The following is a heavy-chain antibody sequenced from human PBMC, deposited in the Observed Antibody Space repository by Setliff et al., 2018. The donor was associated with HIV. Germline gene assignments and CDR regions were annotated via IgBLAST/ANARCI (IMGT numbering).Heavy chain of an antibody. CDR1: GGSISSGTYY. J-gene: IGHJ6*03. CDR3: ARRVEGRGLYPRDFYMDV. CDR2: MSHSGST. D-gene: IGHD3-16*02. V-gene: IGHV4-39*07. Sequence: SETLSLTCSVSGGSISSGTYYWGWIRQPPGKGLEWIGSMSHSGSTNHNPSLKSRVTISVDTSKNQFSLNLSSVTAADTAVYYCARRVEGRGLYPRDFYMDVWGKGTTVTVSS.